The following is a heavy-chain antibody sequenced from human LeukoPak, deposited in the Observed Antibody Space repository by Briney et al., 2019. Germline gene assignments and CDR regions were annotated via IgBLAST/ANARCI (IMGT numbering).Heavy chain of an antibody. CDR3: VKDRNSRIAAAKQNWFDP. Sequence: PGGSLRLSCSASGFTFSSYAMHWVRQAPGKGLEYVSAISSNGGSTYYADSVKGRFTIPRDNSRNTLYLQMSSLRAEDTAVYYCVKDRNSRIAAAKQNWFDPWGQGTLVTVSS. CDR1: GFTFSSYA. CDR2: ISSNGGST. J-gene: IGHJ5*02. D-gene: IGHD6-13*01. V-gene: IGHV3-64D*06.